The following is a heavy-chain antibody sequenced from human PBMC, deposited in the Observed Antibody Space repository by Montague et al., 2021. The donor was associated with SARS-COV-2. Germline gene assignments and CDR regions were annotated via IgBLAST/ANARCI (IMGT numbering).Heavy chain of an antibody. D-gene: IGHD3-10*01. CDR2: IYYSGST. CDR3: ARQLRVRRTWQVGDYNHYGMDF. V-gene: IGHV4-59*08. CDR1: GGSISNYH. Sequence: SETLSLTCTVSGGSISNYHWNWIRQPPGKGLEWIAYIYYSGSTNYNPSLQSRVTISVDTSRNQFSLRLTSVTAADTAVYYCARQLRVRRTWQVGDYNHYGMDFRGQGTTVSVSS. J-gene: IGHJ6*02.